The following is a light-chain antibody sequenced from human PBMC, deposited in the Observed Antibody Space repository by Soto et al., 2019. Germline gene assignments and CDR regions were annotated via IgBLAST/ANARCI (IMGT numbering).Light chain of an antibody. CDR1: SSDIGGYNY. CDR3: RSYTSTSTLYV. CDR2: DVS. V-gene: IGLV2-14*03. J-gene: IGLJ1*01. Sequence: QSALTQPASVSGSPGQSITISCTGTSSDIGGYNYVSWYQQHPGKVPKLIIYDVSNRPSGVSNRFSGSKSGNAASLTISGLQAEYEADYYCRSYTSTSTLYVFGSGTKLTV.